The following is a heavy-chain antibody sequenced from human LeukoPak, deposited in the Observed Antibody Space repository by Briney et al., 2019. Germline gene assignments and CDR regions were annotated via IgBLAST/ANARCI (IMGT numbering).Heavy chain of an antibody. CDR1: GESFSGYY. Sequence: KPSETLSLTCAVYGESFSGYYWGWIRQPPGKGLEWIGSMYYDGSSYYNPSLKSRVTTSVDTSKNQFSLKLTSVTAADTAVYFCARRSDSGSDDGEDYFDYWGQGTLVTVSS. J-gene: IGHJ4*02. CDR2: MYYDGSS. D-gene: IGHD1-26*01. V-gene: IGHV4-39*01. CDR3: ARRSDSGSDDGEDYFDY.